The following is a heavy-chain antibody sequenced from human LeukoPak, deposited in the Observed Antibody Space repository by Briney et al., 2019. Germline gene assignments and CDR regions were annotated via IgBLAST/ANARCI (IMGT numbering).Heavy chain of an antibody. Sequence: GGSLRLSCVASGFTFSNYGMHWVRQAPGKGLEWVAYFAGSDTTTYYADSVKGRFTIPRDNARNSLYLQMNSLRAEDTALYYCTTLGYHLDSWGQGTLVTVSS. CDR1: GFTFSNYG. V-gene: IGHV3-48*04. D-gene: IGHD3-22*01. CDR2: FAGSDTTT. CDR3: TTLGYHLDS. J-gene: IGHJ4*02.